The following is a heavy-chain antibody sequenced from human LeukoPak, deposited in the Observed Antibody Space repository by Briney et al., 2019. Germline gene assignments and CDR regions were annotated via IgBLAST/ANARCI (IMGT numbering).Heavy chain of an antibody. Sequence: SVKVSCKASGGTFSSYAISWVRQAPGQGLEWMGGIIPIFGTANYAQKFQGRVTITTDESTSTAYMELSSLRSEDTAVYYCASGNEEAMVPMDVWGKGTTVTVSS. D-gene: IGHD5-18*01. V-gene: IGHV1-69*05. CDR3: ASGNEEAMVPMDV. CDR2: IIPIFGTA. CDR1: GGTFSSYA. J-gene: IGHJ6*03.